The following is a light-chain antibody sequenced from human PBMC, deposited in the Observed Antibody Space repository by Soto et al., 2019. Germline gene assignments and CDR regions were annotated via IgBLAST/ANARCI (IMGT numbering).Light chain of an antibody. CDR1: QSVSSSY. CDR3: QQYCSSPP. V-gene: IGKV3-20*01. CDR2: GTS. J-gene: IGKJ1*01. Sequence: EIVLTQSPGTLSLSPGERATLYCRASQSVSSSYLAWYQQKPGQAPRLLIYGTSSRATDIPDRFSGSGSGTDFTITISRLEPEDFAVYYCQQYCSSPPFGHGTKVEIK.